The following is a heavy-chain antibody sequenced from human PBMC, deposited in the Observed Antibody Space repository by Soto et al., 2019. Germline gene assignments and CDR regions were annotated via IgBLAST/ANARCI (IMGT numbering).Heavy chain of an antibody. V-gene: IGHV1-8*01. Sequence: QVQLVQSGAEVKKPGASVKVSCKASGYTFTSYDINWVRQATGQGLEWMGWMNPNSANTGYAHKLEGRVTMTRNTSISTAYMELSSLRYEDTAVYYCAGEGVRGMDVWGPGTTVTVSS. D-gene: IGHD3-16*01. CDR3: AGEGVRGMDV. J-gene: IGHJ6*02. CDR1: GYTFTSYD. CDR2: MNPNSANT.